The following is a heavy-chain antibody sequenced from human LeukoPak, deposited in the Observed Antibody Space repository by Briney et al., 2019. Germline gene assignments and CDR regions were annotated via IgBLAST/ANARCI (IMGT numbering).Heavy chain of an antibody. CDR3: AGHHPRNTVDF. CDR1: GGSISSYY. Sequence: SEALSLTCTVSGGSISSYYWSWIRQPPGKGLEWIAYISDIGSINYNPSLKSRVTISLDTSKNQFSLKLSSVTAADTAVYYCAGHHPRNTVDFWGQGTLVTVSS. D-gene: IGHD2/OR15-2a*01. V-gene: IGHV4-59*08. J-gene: IGHJ4*02. CDR2: ISDIGSI.